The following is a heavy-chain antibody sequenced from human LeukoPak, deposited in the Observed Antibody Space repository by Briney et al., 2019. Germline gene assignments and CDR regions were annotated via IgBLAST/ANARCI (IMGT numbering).Heavy chain of an antibody. Sequence: GGSLRLSCAASGFTFSGYWMSWVRQAPGKGLEWVANIKQDGSEKYYVDSVKGRFTISRDNAKNSLYLQMNSLRAEDTAVYYCARVRTGYSSGFYFDYWGQGTLVTVSS. V-gene: IGHV3-7*01. J-gene: IGHJ4*02. CDR2: IKQDGSEK. CDR1: GFTFSGYW. D-gene: IGHD6-19*01. CDR3: ARVRTGYSSGFYFDY.